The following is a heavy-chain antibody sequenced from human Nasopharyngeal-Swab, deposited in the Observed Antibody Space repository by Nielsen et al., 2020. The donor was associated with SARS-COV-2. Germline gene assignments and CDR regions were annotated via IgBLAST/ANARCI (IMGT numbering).Heavy chain of an antibody. CDR1: GFTFSSYG. CDR3: AKVAASHYYYYYGMDV. CDR2: VSYDGSNK. V-gene: IGHV3-30*18. Sequence: GESLKISCAASGFTFSSYGIHWVRQAPGKGLEWVAFVSYDGSNKYYADSVKGRFTISRDNSKNTLYLQMNSLRAEDTAVYYCAKVAASHYYYYYGMDVWGQGTTVTVSS. D-gene: IGHD2-15*01. J-gene: IGHJ6*02.